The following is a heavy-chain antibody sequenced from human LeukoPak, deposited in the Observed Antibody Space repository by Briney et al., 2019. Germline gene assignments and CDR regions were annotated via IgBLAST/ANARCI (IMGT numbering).Heavy chain of an antibody. D-gene: IGHD1-26*01. CDR3: VKRSGLYFDY. CDR1: GFTFSSYA. J-gene: IGHJ4*02. CDR2: ISSNGGNT. Sequence: PGGSLRLSCSGSGFTFSSYAIHWVRQAPGKGLQYVSGISSNGGNTYSADSVKGRFTISRDNSKNTVDLQMSSLRAEDTAVYYCVKRSGLYFDYWGQGTLVTVSS. V-gene: IGHV3-64D*09.